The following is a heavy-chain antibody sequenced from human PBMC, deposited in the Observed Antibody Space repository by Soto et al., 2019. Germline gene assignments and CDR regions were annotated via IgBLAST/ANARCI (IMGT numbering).Heavy chain of an antibody. V-gene: IGHV3-23*01. CDR2: LSGSGGST. CDR1: GFIFSSYA. J-gene: IGHJ6*03. Sequence: PGGSLRLSCAASGFIFSSYAMSWVRPAPRKGLEWASALSGSGGSTYYADSVKGRFTISRDNSKNTLYLQMNSLRAEDTAVYYSANGAAADPSVYYYCMDVWGKGTMVTVSS. CDR3: ANGAAADPSVYYYCMDV. D-gene: IGHD6-13*01.